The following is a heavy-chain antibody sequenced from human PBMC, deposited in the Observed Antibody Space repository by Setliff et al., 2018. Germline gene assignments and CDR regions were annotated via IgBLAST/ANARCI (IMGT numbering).Heavy chain of an antibody. CDR1: GGSISNYY. D-gene: IGHD3-10*01. Sequence: SETLSLTCTVSGGSISNYYWSWIRQPPGKGLEWIGYIHGRGSTNYNPSLKSRVIIPVDTSNNQFSLNLNSVSAADTAVYYRAKIKPGGGSFDIWGQGTMVTVSS. J-gene: IGHJ3*02. CDR3: AKIKPGGGSFDI. CDR2: IHGRGST. V-gene: IGHV4-59*08.